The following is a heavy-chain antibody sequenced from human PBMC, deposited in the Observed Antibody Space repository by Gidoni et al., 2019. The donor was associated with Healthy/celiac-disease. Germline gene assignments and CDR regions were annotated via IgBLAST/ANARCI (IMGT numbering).Heavy chain of an antibody. CDR2: INHSGST. CDR3: ARRSRITIFGVVILVGSFDP. V-gene: IGHV4-34*01. CDR1: GGSFSGYY. Sequence: QVQLQQSGAGVLKPSETLSLTCAVYGGSFSGYYWSWIRQPPGKGLEWIGEINHSGSTNYNPSLTLRVPISVDTSKHQFSLNLISVTAADTAVYYCARRSRITIFGVVILVGSFDPWCQGTLVTVSS. J-gene: IGHJ5*02. D-gene: IGHD3-3*01.